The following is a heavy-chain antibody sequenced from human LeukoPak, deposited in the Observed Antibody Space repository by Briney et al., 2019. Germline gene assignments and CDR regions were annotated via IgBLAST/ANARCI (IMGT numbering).Heavy chain of an antibody. V-gene: IGHV4-31*03. D-gene: IGHD3-10*01. J-gene: IGHJ6*02. CDR1: GGSISSGGYY. CDR3: AGAVGSGPTRKDYYYYGMDV. CDR2: IYYSGST. Sequence: SETLSLTCTVSGGSISSGGYYWSWIRQHPGKGLEWIGYIYYSGSTYYNPSLKSRVTISVDTSKNQFSLKLSSVTAADTAVYYCAGAVGSGPTRKDYYYYGMDVWGQGTTVTVSS.